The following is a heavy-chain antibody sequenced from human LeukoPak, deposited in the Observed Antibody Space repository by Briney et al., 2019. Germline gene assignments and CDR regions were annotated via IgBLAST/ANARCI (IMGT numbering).Heavy chain of an antibody. V-gene: IGHV3-48*03. Sequence: GGSLRLSCAASGFTFSSYEMNWVHQAPGKGLEWVSYISSSGSTIYYADSVKGRFTISRDNAKNPLYLQMNSLRAEDTAVYYCARDGGYPWDVWGQGTTVTVSS. CDR2: ISSSGSTI. D-gene: IGHD1-26*01. CDR3: ARDGGYPWDV. CDR1: GFTFSSYE. J-gene: IGHJ6*02.